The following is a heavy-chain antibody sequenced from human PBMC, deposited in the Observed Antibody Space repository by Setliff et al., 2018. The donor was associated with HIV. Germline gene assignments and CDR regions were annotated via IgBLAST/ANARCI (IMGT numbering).Heavy chain of an antibody. Sequence: KTSETLSLTCTVSGGSISSYYWSWIRQPPGKGLEWIGYIYTSGSTNYNPSLKSRVTISVDTSKNQFSLKLSSVTAADTAVYYCATGGIAGAFDIWGQGTMVTVSS. J-gene: IGHJ3*02. CDR3: ATGGIAGAFDI. CDR2: IYTSGST. D-gene: IGHD2-21*01. CDR1: GGSISSYY. V-gene: IGHV4-4*09.